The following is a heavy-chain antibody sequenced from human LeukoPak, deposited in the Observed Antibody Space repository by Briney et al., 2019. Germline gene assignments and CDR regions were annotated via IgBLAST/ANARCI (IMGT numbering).Heavy chain of an antibody. D-gene: IGHD5-18*01. CDR3: ARGARERGYSYGQFDY. Sequence: SETLSLTCTVSGGSISSGGYYWSWIRQHPGKGLEWIGPIYYSGSTYYNPSLKSRVTISVDTSKNQFSLKLSSVTAADTAVYYCARGARERGYSYGQFDYWGQGTLVTVSS. CDR2: IYYSGST. V-gene: IGHV4-31*03. J-gene: IGHJ4*02. CDR1: GGSISSGGYY.